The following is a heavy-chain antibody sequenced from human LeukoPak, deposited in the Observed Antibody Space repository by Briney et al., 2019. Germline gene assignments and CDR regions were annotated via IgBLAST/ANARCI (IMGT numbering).Heavy chain of an antibody. CDR1: GFIFSNYA. D-gene: IGHD6-19*01. Sequence: GGSLILSCAASGFIFSNYAMSWVRQVPGRGLEWVSTISSRGDSTYVADSVKGRFTISRDNSKNALYLQMNTVRAEDTAVYYCVKGPRPDITVAHTVENWGQGTLVTVSS. J-gene: IGHJ4*02. CDR2: ISSRGDST. V-gene: IGHV3-23*01. CDR3: VKGPRPDITVAHTVEN.